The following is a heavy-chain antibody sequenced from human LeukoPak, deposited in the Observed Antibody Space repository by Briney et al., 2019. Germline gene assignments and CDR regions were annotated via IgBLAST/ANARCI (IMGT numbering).Heavy chain of an antibody. D-gene: IGHD4-17*01. CDR3: AGHRPGDQGYYYYGLDV. CDR1: GYSFTTYW. CDR2: IYPGDSTT. Sequence: GESLKISCKGSGYSFTTYWVGWVRQMPGKGLEWMGIIYPGDSTTIYSPSFQGQVTISADESISTAYLQWSSLKASDTAMYFCAGHRPGDQGYYYYGLDVWGQGTTVTVSS. V-gene: IGHV5-51*01. J-gene: IGHJ6*02.